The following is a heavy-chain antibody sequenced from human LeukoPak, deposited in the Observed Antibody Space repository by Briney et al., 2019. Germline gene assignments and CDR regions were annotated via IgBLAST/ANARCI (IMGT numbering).Heavy chain of an antibody. D-gene: IGHD6-19*01. Sequence: SVKVSCKASGGTFSSYAISWVRQAPGQGLEWMGGIIPIFGTANYAQKFQGRVTTTADESTSTAYMELSSLRSEDTAVYYCARVGYSSGWYHDYWGQGTLVTVSS. V-gene: IGHV1-69*01. CDR1: GGTFSSYA. J-gene: IGHJ4*02. CDR3: ARVGYSSGWYHDY. CDR2: IIPIFGTA.